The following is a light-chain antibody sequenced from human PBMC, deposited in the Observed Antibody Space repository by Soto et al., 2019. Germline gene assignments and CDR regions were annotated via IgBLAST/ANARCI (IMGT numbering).Light chain of an antibody. CDR3: NSYTSSGTYVL. CDR1: SSDAGGYSY. CDR2: DVD. V-gene: IGLV2-14*03. Sequence: QSALTQPASVSGSPGQSITISCTGSSSDAGGYSYVSWYQHHPGKAPKLMIYDVDNRPSGVSNRFSGSKSGNTASLTISGLQAEDEADYYCNSYTSSGTYVLFGGGTKLTVL. J-gene: IGLJ2*01.